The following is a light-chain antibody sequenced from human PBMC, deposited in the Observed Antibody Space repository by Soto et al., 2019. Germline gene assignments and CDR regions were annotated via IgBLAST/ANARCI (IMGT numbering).Light chain of an antibody. Sequence: DIVLTQSPATLSVSPGDRVTLSCRASESLFGFLAWYQQKPGQAPRLLMYGVSTRATGIPARFSGGGSATDCTLTISSLQSEDSAFYFCQSYNDCPFASGLGTRLEI. V-gene: IGKV3-15*01. CDR1: ESLFGF. CDR2: GVS. CDR3: QSYNDCPFA. J-gene: IGKJ2*01.